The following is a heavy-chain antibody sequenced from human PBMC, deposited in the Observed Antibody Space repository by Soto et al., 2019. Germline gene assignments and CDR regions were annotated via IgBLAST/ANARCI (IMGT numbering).Heavy chain of an antibody. J-gene: IGHJ4*02. V-gene: IGHV4-30-4*01. CDR1: GVSVSSDDYF. D-gene: IGHD3-10*01. CDR2: IHPPGST. Sequence: QVQLQESGPGLVKPSQTLSLTCTVSGVSVSSDDYFWSWIRQPPGKGLEWIGYIHPPGSTHYNPSLKSRVTISVDTSKNEFSLKLSSVTAADTAVYYCAREGDAFGAPFDYWGQGTLVTVSS. CDR3: AREGDAFGAPFDY.